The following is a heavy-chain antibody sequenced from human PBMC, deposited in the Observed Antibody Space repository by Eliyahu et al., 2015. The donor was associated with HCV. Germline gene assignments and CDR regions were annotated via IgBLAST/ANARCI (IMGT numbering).Heavy chain of an antibody. J-gene: IGHJ6*02. CDR3: ARKLIGLVTGDFYYGMDV. V-gene: IGHV3-20*04. D-gene: IGHD3/OR15-3a*01. Sequence: EVQLVESGGGVVRPGGSLRLSCAASGFTFDDYGMSWVRQAPGKGLEWVSGINWNGGSTGYADSVKGRFTISRDNAKNSLYLQMNSLRAEDTALYYCARKLIGLVTGDFYYGMDVWGQGTTVTVSS. CDR2: INWNGGST. CDR1: GFTFDDYG.